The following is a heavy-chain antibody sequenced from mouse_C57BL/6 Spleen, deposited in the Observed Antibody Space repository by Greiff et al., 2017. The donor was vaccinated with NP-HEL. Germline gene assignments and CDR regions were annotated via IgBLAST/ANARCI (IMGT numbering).Heavy chain of an antibody. D-gene: IGHD4-1*02. CDR2: IYPGDGDT. J-gene: IGHJ3*01. CDR3: ASTQLGRFAY. V-gene: IGHV1-80*01. CDR1: GYAFSSYW. Sequence: VKLMESGAELVKPGASVKISCKASGYAFSSYWMNWVKQRPGKGLEWIGQIYPGDGDTNYNGKFKGKATLTADKSSSTAYMQLSSLTSEDSAVYFCASTQLGRFAYWGQGTLVTVSA.